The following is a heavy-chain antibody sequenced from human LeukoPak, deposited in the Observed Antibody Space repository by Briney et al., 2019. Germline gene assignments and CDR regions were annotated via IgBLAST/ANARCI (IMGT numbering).Heavy chain of an antibody. V-gene: IGHV3-33*01. D-gene: IGHD5-18*01. J-gene: IGHJ3*01. Sequence: GGSLRVSCAASGFSFNTHGMHWVRQAPGKGLEWVAVIWYDGSNTYHADSVKGRFTISRDNAKNTLYLQMNSLRAEDTAVYYCARDGFNYGSKVGFDFWGQGKMVTVSS. CDR3: ARDGFNYGSKVGFDF. CDR2: IWYDGSNT. CDR1: GFSFNTHG.